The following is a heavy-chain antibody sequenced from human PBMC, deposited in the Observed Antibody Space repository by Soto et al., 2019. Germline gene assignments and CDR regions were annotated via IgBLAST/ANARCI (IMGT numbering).Heavy chain of an antibody. CDR1: GFTFSDYY. D-gene: IGHD5-12*01. CDR3: ARGGFKGQKYGMDV. V-gene: IGHV3-11*06. J-gene: IGHJ6*02. CDR2: ISSSSSYT. Sequence: NPGGSLRLSCAASGFTFSDYYMSWIRQAPGKGLEWVSYISSSSSYTNYADSVKGRFTTSRDNAKNSLYLQMNSLRAEDTAVYYCARGGFKGQKYGMDVWGQGTTVTVSS.